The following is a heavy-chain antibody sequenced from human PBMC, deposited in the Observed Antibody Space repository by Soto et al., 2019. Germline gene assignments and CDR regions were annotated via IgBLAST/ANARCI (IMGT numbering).Heavy chain of an antibody. CDR1: GYTFTSYA. CDR3: ARERKIVGATGEYYYYGMDV. CDR2: INAGNGNT. J-gene: IGHJ6*02. Sequence: GASVKVSCKASGYTFTSYAMNWVRQAPGQRLEWMGWINAGNGNTKYSQKFQGRVTITRDTSASTAYMELSSLRSEDTAVYYCARERKIVGATGEYYYYGMDVWGQGTTVTVSS. V-gene: IGHV1-3*01. D-gene: IGHD1-26*01.